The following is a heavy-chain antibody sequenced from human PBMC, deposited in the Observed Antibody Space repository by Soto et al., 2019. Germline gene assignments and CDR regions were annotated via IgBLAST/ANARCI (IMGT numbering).Heavy chain of an antibody. V-gene: IGHV3-48*01. J-gene: IGHJ6*03. Sequence: AGGSLRLSCAASGFTFSSYSMNWVRQAPGKGLEWVSYISSSSSTIYYADSVKGRFTISRDNAKNSLYLQMNSLRAEDTAVYYCARDSDGRQYQLPTSWTGYYYMDVWGKGTTVTVSS. D-gene: IGHD2-2*01. CDR1: GFTFSSYS. CDR3: ARDSDGRQYQLPTSWTGYYYMDV. CDR2: ISSSSSTI.